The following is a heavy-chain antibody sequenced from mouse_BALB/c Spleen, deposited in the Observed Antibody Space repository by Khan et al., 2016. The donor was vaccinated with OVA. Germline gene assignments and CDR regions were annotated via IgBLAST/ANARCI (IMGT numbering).Heavy chain of an antibody. CDR1: GFNIKDTY. D-gene: IGHD1-2*01. Sequence: EVQLQQSGAELVKPGASVKLSCTASGFNIKDTYMHWVKQRPEQGLEWIGRIDPANGNTKYDPKFQGKATITADTSSNTAYLQLSSLTSEDTAVYYCARVGHYYGYSDYWGQGTTLTVSS. J-gene: IGHJ2*01. CDR3: ARVGHYYGYSDY. CDR2: IDPANGNT. V-gene: IGHV14-3*02.